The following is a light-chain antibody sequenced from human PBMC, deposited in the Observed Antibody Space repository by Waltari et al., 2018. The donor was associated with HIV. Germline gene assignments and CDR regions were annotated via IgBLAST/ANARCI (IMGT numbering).Light chain of an antibody. V-gene: IGLV1-47*01. CDR2: RNN. J-gene: IGLJ3*02. CDR1: SSNIGSNY. Sequence: QSVLTQPPSTSGTHGQRVTISCFGSSSNIGSNYVYWYKQPPGTAPNLLIYRNNQRPSGVPDRFSGSKSCTSASLAISGLRSEDEGDYSCAAWDDTRGGLWVFGGGTKVTVL. CDR3: AAWDDTRGGLWV.